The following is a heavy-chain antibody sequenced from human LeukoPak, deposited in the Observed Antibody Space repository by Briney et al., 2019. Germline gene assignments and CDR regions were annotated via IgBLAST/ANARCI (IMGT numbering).Heavy chain of an antibody. CDR3: ATGQNSGWPNYFDY. CDR1: GYTLTELS. D-gene: IGHD6-19*01. CDR2: FDPEDGET. V-gene: IGHV1-24*01. Sequence: ASVKVSCKVSGYTLTELSMHWVRQAPVKGLEWMGGFDPEDGETIYAQKFRGRVTMTEDTSTDTAYMELSSLRSEDTAVYYCATGQNSGWPNYFDYWGQGTLVTVSS. J-gene: IGHJ4*02.